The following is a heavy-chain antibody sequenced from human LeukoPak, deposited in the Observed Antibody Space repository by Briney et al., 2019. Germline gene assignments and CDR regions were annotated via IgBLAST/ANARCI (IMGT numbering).Heavy chain of an antibody. CDR3: ARVLSQPAYYFDY. J-gene: IGHJ4*02. CDR1: GGTFSSYA. Sequence: SVKVSCKASGGTFSSYAISWVRQAPGQGLEWMGGIIPIFGTANCAQKFQGRVTITADESTSTAYMELSSLRSEDTAVYYCARVLSQPAYYFDYWGQGTLVTVSS. CDR2: IIPIFGTA. V-gene: IGHV1-69*01. D-gene: IGHD2-2*01.